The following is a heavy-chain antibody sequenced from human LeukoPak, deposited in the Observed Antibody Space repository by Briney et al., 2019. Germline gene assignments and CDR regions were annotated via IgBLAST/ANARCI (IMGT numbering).Heavy chain of an antibody. J-gene: IGHJ5*02. CDR3: ASLRVFSSPTLIHNWFDP. D-gene: IGHD3-10*01. Sequence: PGGSLRLSCAASGFTFSSYGMHWVRQAPGKGLEWVAVISYDGSNKYYADSVKGRFTISRDNSKNTLYLQMNSLRAEDTAVYYCASLRVFSSPTLIHNWFDPWGQGTLVTVSS. V-gene: IGHV3-30*03. CDR1: GFTFSSYG. CDR2: ISYDGSNK.